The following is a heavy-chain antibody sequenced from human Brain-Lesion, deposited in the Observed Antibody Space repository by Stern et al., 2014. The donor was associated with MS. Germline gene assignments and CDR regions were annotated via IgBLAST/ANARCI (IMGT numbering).Heavy chain of an antibody. V-gene: IGHV1-24*01. J-gene: IGHJ4*02. CDR1: GYTLTELS. Sequence: QVQLLQSGAEVKKPGASVKVSCKVSGYTLTELSMHWVRQAPRKGLEWMGGFDPEDGETIYAQKFQGRVTMTEDTSTDTAYMELSSLRSEDTAVYYCATLSPGAGGNYYRHFDYRGQGTLVTVSS. CDR3: ATLSPGAGGNYYRHFDY. D-gene: IGHD1-26*01. CDR2: FDPEDGET.